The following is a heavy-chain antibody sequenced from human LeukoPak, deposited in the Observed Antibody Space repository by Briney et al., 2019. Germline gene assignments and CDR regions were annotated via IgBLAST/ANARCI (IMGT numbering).Heavy chain of an antibody. D-gene: IGHD3-22*01. J-gene: IGHJ3*02. CDR1: GFTFSSYG. CDR2: IKQDGSEK. Sequence: GGSLRLSCAASGFTFSSYGMSWVRQAPGKGLEWVANIKQDGSEKYYVDSVKGRFTISRDNAKNSLYLQMNSLRAEDTAVYYCARDDPLDSSGYFAFDIWGQGTMVTVSS. CDR3: ARDDPLDSSGYFAFDI. V-gene: IGHV3-7*01.